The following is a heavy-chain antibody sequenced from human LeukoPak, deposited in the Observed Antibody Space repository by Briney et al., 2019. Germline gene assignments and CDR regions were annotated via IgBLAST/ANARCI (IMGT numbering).Heavy chain of an antibody. Sequence: RPSETLSLTCTVPAVSINNYYWSWLRQPPGKGLEWIGYIYYSGSTNYNPSLKSRVTISVDTSKKQVSLNLSSVTAADTAVYYCAKVAARYVGMDVWGQGTTVTVSS. CDR3: AKVAARYVGMDV. CDR2: IYYSGST. D-gene: IGHD6-6*01. J-gene: IGHJ6*02. V-gene: IGHV4-59*01. CDR1: AVSINNYY.